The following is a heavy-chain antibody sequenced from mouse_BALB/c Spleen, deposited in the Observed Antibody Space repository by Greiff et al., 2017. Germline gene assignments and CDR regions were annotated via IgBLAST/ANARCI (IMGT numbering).Heavy chain of an antibody. Sequence: EVMLVESGGGLVQPGGSLKLSCAASGFTFSSYGMSWVRQTPDKRLELVATINSNGGSTYYPDSVKGRFTISRDNAKNTLYLQMSSLKSEDTAMYYCARPMITTRDYAMDYWGQGTSVTVSS. CDR2: INSNGGST. V-gene: IGHV5-6-3*01. D-gene: IGHD2-4*01. J-gene: IGHJ4*01. CDR1: GFTFSSYG. CDR3: ARPMITTRDYAMDY.